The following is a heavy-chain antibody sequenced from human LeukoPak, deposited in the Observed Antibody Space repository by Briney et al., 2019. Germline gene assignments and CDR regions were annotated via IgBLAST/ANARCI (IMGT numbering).Heavy chain of an antibody. CDR1: GFTFSSYA. Sequence: GGSLRLSCAASGFTFSSYAMSWVRQAPGKGLEWVSAISGSGGSTYYADSVKGRFTISRDNSKNTLYLQMNSLRAEDTAVYYCAKPTNYYGSGGYYKSWFDPWGQGTLVTVSS. CDR2: ISGSGGST. J-gene: IGHJ5*02. CDR3: AKPTNYYGSGGYYKSWFDP. V-gene: IGHV3-23*01. D-gene: IGHD3-10*01.